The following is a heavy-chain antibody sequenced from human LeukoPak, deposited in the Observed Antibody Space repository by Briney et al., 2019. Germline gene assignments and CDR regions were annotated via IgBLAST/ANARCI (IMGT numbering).Heavy chain of an antibody. Sequence: SETLSLTCTVSGGSISSYYWSWIRQPPGKGLEWIGYIYYSGSTNYNPSLKSRVTISVDTSKNQFSLKLSSVTAADTAVYYCARGGCSSTSCYDWFDPWGQGTLVTVSS. V-gene: IGHV4-59*01. J-gene: IGHJ5*02. CDR2: IYYSGST. CDR3: ARGGCSSTSCYDWFDP. CDR1: GGSISSYY. D-gene: IGHD2-2*01.